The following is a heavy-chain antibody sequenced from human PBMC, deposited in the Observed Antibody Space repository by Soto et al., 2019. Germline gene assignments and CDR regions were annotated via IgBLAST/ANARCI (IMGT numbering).Heavy chain of an antibody. V-gene: IGHV4-34*01. J-gene: IGHJ4*02. Sequence: KPSETLSLTCAVYGGSFSGYYWSWIRQPPGKGLEWIGEVNHSGSTNYNPSLKSRVTISVDTSKNQFSLKLSSVTAADTAVYYCARGRDIVVVPAALELYFDYWGQGTLVTVSS. CDR2: VNHSGST. D-gene: IGHD2-2*01. CDR1: GGSFSGYY. CDR3: ARGRDIVVVPAALELYFDY.